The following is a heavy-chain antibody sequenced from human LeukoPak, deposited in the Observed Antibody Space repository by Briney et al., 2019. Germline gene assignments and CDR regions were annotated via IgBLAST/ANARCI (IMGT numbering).Heavy chain of an antibody. V-gene: IGHV3-13*05. CDR1: GFTFSSYD. D-gene: IGHD3-16*02. CDR3: ARVTATTQYDYVWGSYRQHVFDY. J-gene: IGHJ4*02. Sequence: PGGSLRLSCAASGFTFSSYDMHWVRQATGKGLEWVSAIGTAGDPYYPGSVKGRFTISRENAKNSLYLQMNSLRAEDTAVYYCARVTATTQYDYVWGSYRQHVFDYWGQGTLVTVSS. CDR2: IGTAGDP.